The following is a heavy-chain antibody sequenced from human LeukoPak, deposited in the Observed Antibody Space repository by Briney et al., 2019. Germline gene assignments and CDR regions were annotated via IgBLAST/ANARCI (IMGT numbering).Heavy chain of an antibody. Sequence: PGGSLRLSCAVSGFPVSSNHMGWVRQAPGEGLEWVSSITTSGGSTYYADSVKGRFTISRDNAKNTLYLQMNSLRAEDTAVYYCAKDHYVSGRYDAFDIWGQGTMVTVSS. V-gene: IGHV3-23*01. CDR3: AKDHYVSGRYDAFDI. D-gene: IGHD3-10*01. J-gene: IGHJ3*02. CDR2: ITTSGGST. CDR1: GFPVSSNH.